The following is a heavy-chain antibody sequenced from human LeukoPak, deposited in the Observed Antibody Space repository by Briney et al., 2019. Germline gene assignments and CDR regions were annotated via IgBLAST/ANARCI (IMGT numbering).Heavy chain of an antibody. D-gene: IGHD6-13*01. Sequence: GGSLRLSCAASGFTVSSKYMSWVRQAPGKGLEWVSVIYSGGRTYYADSVKGRFTISRDNSKNTLYFQMNSLRAEDTAVYYCAREALTAAGPYFDYWGQGTLVTVSS. CDR1: GFTVSSKY. V-gene: IGHV3-66*01. J-gene: IGHJ4*02. CDR3: AREALTAAGPYFDY. CDR2: IYSGGRT.